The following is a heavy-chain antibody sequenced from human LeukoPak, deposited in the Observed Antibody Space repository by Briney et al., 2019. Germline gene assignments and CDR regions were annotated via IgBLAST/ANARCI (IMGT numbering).Heavy chain of an antibody. CDR2: ISWNSGSI. CDR1: GFTFDDYA. D-gene: IGHD3-10*01. V-gene: IGHV3-9*01. Sequence: PGRSLRLSCAASGFTFDDYAMHWVRQAPGRGLEWVSGISWNSGSIGYADSVKGRFTISRDNAKNSLYLQMNSLRAEDTAVYYCARDHRFLWFGELDGMDVWGQGTTVTVSS. CDR3: ARDHRFLWFGELDGMDV. J-gene: IGHJ6*02.